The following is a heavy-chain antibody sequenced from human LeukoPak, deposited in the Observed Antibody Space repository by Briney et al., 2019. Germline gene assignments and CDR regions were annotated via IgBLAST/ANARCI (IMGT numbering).Heavy chain of an antibody. D-gene: IGHD1-14*01. J-gene: IGHJ6*03. CDR3: ARQGEVRGTYYYYMDV. Sequence: GESLKIFWKGAGYSFTSYWIGWGRQMPGKGLEWMGIIYPGDSDTRYSPSFQGQVTLSADKSISTDYLQWSSLKASDTDMYYCARQGEVRGTYYYYMDVWGKGTTVTVSS. CDR2: IYPGDSDT. CDR1: GYSFTSYW. V-gene: IGHV5-51*01.